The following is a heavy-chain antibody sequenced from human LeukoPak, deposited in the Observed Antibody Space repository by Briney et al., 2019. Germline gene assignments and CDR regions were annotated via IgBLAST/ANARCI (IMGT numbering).Heavy chain of an antibody. CDR1: GGSISSSSYY. D-gene: IGHD2-8*01. Sequence: PSETLSLTCTVSGGSISSSSYYWGWIRQPPGKGLEWIGSIYYSGSTYYNPSLKSRVTISVDTSRNQFSLKLSSVTAADTAVYYCVVLMVYAIGGDYWGQGTLVTVSS. CDR2: IYYSGST. J-gene: IGHJ4*02. CDR3: VVLMVYAIGGDY. V-gene: IGHV4-39*07.